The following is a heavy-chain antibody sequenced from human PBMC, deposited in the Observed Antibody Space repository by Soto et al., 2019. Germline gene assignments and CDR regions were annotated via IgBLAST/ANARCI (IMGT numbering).Heavy chain of an antibody. CDR2: IYHTGTT. CDR1: GGSISPINW. Sequence: QVHLQESGPGLVKPSGTLSLTCGVSGGSISPINWWSWVRQTPGKGLEWIGEIYHTGTTDYNPSLKSRVTISIDQSKNQFFLNLTSVTAADTALYYCARSPNIHSQTWFDPWGQGTWVTVSS. J-gene: IGHJ5*02. CDR3: ARSPNIHSQTWFDP. V-gene: IGHV4-4*02. D-gene: IGHD2-15*01.